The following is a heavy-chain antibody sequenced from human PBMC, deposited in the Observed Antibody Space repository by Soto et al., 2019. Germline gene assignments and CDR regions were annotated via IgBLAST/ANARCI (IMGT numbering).Heavy chain of an antibody. D-gene: IGHD3-10*01. Sequence: EVQVLVSGGGLVQPGRSLRLTCAGSGFTFRNYTMIWVRQAPGKGLEWISAISGNGINTQFSDSVRGRFSISRDNSRKTVDLQLNRLRAEDTAVYFCAKGVRSRSLVSRVDVWGQGTTVTVSS. V-gene: IGHV3-23*01. CDR2: ISGNGINT. CDR3: AKGVRSRSLVSRVDV. J-gene: IGHJ6*02. CDR1: GFTFRNYT.